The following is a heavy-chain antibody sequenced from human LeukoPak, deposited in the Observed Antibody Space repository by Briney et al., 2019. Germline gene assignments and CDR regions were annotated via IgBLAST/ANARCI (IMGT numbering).Heavy chain of an antibody. CDR1: GFTFSDNA. J-gene: IGHJ4*02. CDR3: ATNYDILTGYFQHLFDY. D-gene: IGHD3-9*01. V-gene: IGHV3-23*01. CDR2: ISGSGGST. Sequence: PGGSLRLSCAASGFTFSDNAMSWVRQAPGKGLEWVSAISGSGGSTYYADSVKGRFTISRDNSKNTLYLQMNSLRAEDTAVYYCATNYDILTGYFQHLFDYWGQGTLVTVSS.